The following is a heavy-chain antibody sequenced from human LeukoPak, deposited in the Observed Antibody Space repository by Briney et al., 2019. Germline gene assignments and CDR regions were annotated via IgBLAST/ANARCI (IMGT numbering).Heavy chain of an antibody. Sequence: ASVKVSCKASGYTFTGYYMHWVRQAPGQGLEWMGWISAYNGNTNYAQKLQGRVTMTTDTSTSTAYMELRSLRSDDTAVYYCAVQIQRTYDFWSGYYTHQPFDYWGQGTLVTVSS. J-gene: IGHJ4*02. CDR1: GYTFTGYY. V-gene: IGHV1-18*04. CDR2: ISAYNGNT. CDR3: AVQIQRTYDFWSGYYTHQPFDY. D-gene: IGHD3-3*01.